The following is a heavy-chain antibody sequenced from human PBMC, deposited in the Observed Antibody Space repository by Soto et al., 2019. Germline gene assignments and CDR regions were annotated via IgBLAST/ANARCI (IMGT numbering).Heavy chain of an antibody. CDR3: ARDRTLVGSYWGGVFDY. V-gene: IGHV1-69*01. Sequence: QVQLVQSGAEVKKPGSSVKVSCKASGGTFSSYAISWVRQAPGQGLEWMGGIIPIFGTANYAQKFQGRVTITADESTSTAYMELSSLRSEDTVVYYCARDRTLVGSYWGGVFDYWGQGTLVTVSS. CDR1: GGTFSSYA. D-gene: IGHD1-26*01. J-gene: IGHJ4*02. CDR2: IIPIFGTA.